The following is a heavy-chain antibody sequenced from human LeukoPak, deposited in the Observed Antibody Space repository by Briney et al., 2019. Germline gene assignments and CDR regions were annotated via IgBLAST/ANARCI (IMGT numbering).Heavy chain of an antibody. J-gene: IGHJ4*02. V-gene: IGHV3-7*01. CDR1: GFTFSTYW. Sequence: GGSLRLFRAASGFTFSTYWMSWVRQAPGKGLGWVANIKQDSSEKYYVDCVKGRFTISRDNAKNSLYLQMNSLRAEDTAVYYCAREIGGIAVAGLFDYWGQGTLVTVSS. CDR3: AREIGGIAVAGLFDY. CDR2: IKQDSSEK. D-gene: IGHD6-19*01.